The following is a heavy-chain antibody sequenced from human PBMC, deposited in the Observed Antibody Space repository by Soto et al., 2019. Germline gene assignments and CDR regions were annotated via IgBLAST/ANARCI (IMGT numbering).Heavy chain of an antibody. J-gene: IGHJ6*02. CDR3: AMVDVYVTPSPQDV. CDR2: INTYNGNT. D-gene: IGHD3-16*01. CDR1: GYTFTRYG. V-gene: IGHV1-18*01. Sequence: QVQLVQSGAEVKNPGASVKVSCKASGYTFTRYGIGWARQAPGQGLEWMGWINTYNGNTNYAQNVQGRVTLTTDTSTSTAYMELRRLRSNDTVIYYCAMVDVYVTPSPQDVWGPGTTVIVSS.